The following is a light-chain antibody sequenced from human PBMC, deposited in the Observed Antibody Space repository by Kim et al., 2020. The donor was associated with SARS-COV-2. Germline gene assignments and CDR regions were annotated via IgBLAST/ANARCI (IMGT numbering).Light chain of an antibody. CDR3: QQYNGYPYT. CDR2: GAS. J-gene: IGKJ2*01. Sequence: SASVGDRVTITCRASHGINNYLAWFQQKPGKAPKSLIYGASTLHRGVPSKFSGSGFGTDFTLPISDLQPEDFASYYCQQYNGYPYTFGQGTKLEI. CDR1: HGINNY. V-gene: IGKV1-16*02.